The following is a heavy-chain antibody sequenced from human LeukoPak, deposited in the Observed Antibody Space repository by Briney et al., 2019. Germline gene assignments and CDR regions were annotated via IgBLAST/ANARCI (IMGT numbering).Heavy chain of an antibody. CDR2: IYYSGST. J-gene: IGHJ5*02. CDR1: GGSISSYY. V-gene: IGHV4-59*01. CDR3: AREGGDIYSGYDRNWFDP. D-gene: IGHD5-12*01. Sequence: SETLSLTCTVSGGSISSYYWSWIRQPPGKGLEWIGYIYYSGSTNYNPSLKSRVTISVDTSKNQFSLKLSSVTAADTAVYYCAREGGDIYSGYDRNWFDPWGQGTLVTVSS.